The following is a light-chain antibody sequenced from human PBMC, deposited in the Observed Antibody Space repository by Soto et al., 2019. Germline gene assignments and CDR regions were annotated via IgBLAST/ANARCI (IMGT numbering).Light chain of an antibody. CDR3: QQYNNWPLYT. Sequence: EVVMTQSPATLSVSPGERATLSCRASQSVSSNLAWYQQNPGQAPRLLISGASTRATGIPARFSGSGSGIEFTLTISSLQSEDFAVYYCQQYNNWPLYTFGQGTKVDIK. J-gene: IGKJ2*01. CDR2: GAS. V-gene: IGKV3D-15*01. CDR1: QSVSSN.